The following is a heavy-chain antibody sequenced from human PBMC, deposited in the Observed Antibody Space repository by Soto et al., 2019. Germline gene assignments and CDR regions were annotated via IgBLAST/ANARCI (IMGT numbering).Heavy chain of an antibody. CDR3: SARGVVLPAGTDALDA. D-gene: IGHD2-2*01. V-gene: IGHV3-66*01. CDR1: GFTVSSNY. J-gene: IGHJ3*01. Sequence: EVQLVESGGGLVQPGGSLRLSCAVSGFTVSSNYLGWVRQAPGKGLELVSVIYSGGSTLSADSVKGRFTLSRDDYKNMVWLQMNSLKAEETAVYYCSARGVVLPAGTDALDAWGQGTMVTVSS. CDR2: IYSGGST.